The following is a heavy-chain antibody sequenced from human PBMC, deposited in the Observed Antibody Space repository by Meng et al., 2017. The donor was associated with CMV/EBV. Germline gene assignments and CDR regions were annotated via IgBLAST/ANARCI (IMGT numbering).Heavy chain of an antibody. CDR1: GYSFTSYW. J-gene: IGHJ4*02. V-gene: IGHV5-51*01. Sequence: KVSCKGSGYSFTSYWIGWVRQTPEKGLEWMGIMYPRDSDIRYSPSFQGQVTISADKSISTAYLQWSTLKASDTAIYHCARPTVVGGRPRTFDYWGQGTLVTVSS. D-gene: IGHD3-16*01. CDR2: MYPRDSDI. CDR3: ARPTVVGGRPRTFDY.